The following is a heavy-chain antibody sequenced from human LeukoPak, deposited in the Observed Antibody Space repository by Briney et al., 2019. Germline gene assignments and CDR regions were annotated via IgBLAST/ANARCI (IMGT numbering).Heavy chain of an antibody. CDR3: ARDVVVVVAATQDYYDSSGLLFDP. J-gene: IGHJ5*02. D-gene: IGHD2-15*01. CDR1: GYTFTNFE. Sequence: GASVKVSCKASGYTFTNFEINWVRQVAGQGLEWMGWMRPNSGETVNVQKFQGRVTMTRDISTSTAYMELSRLRSDDTAVYYCARDVVVVVAATQDYYDSSGLLFDPWGQGTLVTVSS. CDR2: MRPNSGET. V-gene: IGHV1-8*02.